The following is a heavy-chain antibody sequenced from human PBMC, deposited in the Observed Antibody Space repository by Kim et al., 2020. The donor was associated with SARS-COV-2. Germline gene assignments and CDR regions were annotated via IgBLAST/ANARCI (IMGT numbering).Heavy chain of an antibody. Sequence: GGSLRLSCAASGFTFSSYAMSWVRQAPGKGLEWVSAISGSGGSTYYADSVKGRFTISRDNSKNTLYLQMNSLRAEDTAVYYCATKDIVVVPAAIRGYYYGMTSGAKGPRSPSP. V-gene: IGHV3-23*01. CDR1: GFTFSSYA. J-gene: IGHJ6*02. CDR2: ISGSGGST. D-gene: IGHD2-2*02. CDR3: ATKDIVVVPAAIRGYYYGMTS.